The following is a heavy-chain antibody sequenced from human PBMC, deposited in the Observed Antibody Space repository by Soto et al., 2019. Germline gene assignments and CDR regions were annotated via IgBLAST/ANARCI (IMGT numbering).Heavy chain of an antibody. CDR1: GYAFTTYG. D-gene: IGHD1-1*01. V-gene: IGHV1-18*01. Sequence: QVHLVQSGAEVKKPGASVKVSCKGSGYAFTTYGITWVRQAPGQGLEWMGWISAHNGNTNCAQKLQGRVTVTRDTSTSTAHTKLGSLMSDDAAGYYWARGRYGDYWGQGALVTVSS. CDR3: ARGRYGDY. CDR2: ISAHNGNT. J-gene: IGHJ4*02.